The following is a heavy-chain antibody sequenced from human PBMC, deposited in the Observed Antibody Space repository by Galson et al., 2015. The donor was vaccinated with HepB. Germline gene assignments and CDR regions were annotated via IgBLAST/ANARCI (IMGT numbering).Heavy chain of an antibody. CDR3: AKEPPYCGGDCYSVSDI. D-gene: IGHD2-21*02. Sequence: SCKASGYTFTTYAMSWVRQAPGKGLEWVSVISGSGATTFYADSVKGRFIIYRDNSKNTVYLQMNSLRADDTAIYYCAKEPPYCGGDCYSVSDIWGQGTLVTVSS. CDR2: ISGSGATT. V-gene: IGHV3-23*01. J-gene: IGHJ4*02. CDR1: GYTFTTYA.